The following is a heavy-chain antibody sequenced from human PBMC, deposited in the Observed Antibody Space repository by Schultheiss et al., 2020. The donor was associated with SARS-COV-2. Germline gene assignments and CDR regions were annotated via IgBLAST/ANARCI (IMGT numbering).Heavy chain of an antibody. Sequence: GGSLRLSCAASGFTFSSYAMSWVRQAPGKGLEWVSAISGSGSSTYYADSVKGRFTVSRDDAKNSLFLQMNSLRVEDTAVYYCARRDGKQPRWGQGTLVTVSS. V-gene: IGHV3-23*01. D-gene: IGHD1/OR15-1a*01. J-gene: IGHJ4*02. CDR2: ISGSGSST. CDR1: GFTFSSYA. CDR3: ARRDGKQPR.